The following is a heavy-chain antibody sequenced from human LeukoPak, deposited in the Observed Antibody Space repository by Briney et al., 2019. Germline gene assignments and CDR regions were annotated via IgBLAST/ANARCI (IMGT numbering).Heavy chain of an antibody. D-gene: IGHD6-13*01. CDR3: AKDRYSSSWYHPDY. CDR2: ISYDGSNK. V-gene: IGHV3-30*18. J-gene: IGHJ4*02. CDR1: GFTFSSYG. Sequence: GGSLRLSCAAPGFTFSSYGMHWVRQAPGKGLEWVAVISYDGSNKYYADSVKGRFTISRDNSKNTLYLQMNSLRAEDTAVYYCAKDRYSSSWYHPDYWGQGTLVTVSS.